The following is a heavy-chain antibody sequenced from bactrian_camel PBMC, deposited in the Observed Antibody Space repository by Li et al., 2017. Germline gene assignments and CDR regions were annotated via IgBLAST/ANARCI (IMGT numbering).Heavy chain of an antibody. CDR1: GFTFTNAW. CDR2: IYTGDGDT. CDR3: ATGLVPTIATMEFGY. J-gene: IGHJ6*01. Sequence: VQLVESGGGLVQPGGSLRLSCVASGFTFTNAWIHWVRLAPGKGLEWVSNIYTGDGDTNNADSVKGRFTASRDVTKNTVYLQMNSLKSEDTALYYCATGLVPTIATMEFGYWGQGTQVTVS. V-gene: IGHV3S6*01. D-gene: IGHD4*01.